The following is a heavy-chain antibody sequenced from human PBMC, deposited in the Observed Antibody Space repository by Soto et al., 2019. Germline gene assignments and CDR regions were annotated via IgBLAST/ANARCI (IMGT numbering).Heavy chain of an antibody. D-gene: IGHD3-22*01. J-gene: IGHJ4*02. CDR3: ARGGYYYDSSGYYPPRGYYFDY. Sequence: SVKVSCKASGGTFSSYAISWVRQAPGQGLEWMGGIIPIFGTANYAQKFQGRVTITADKSTSTAYMELSSLRSEDTAVYYCARGGYYYDSSGYYPPRGYYFDYWGQGTLVTVS. CDR2: IIPIFGTA. CDR1: GGTFSSYA. V-gene: IGHV1-69*06.